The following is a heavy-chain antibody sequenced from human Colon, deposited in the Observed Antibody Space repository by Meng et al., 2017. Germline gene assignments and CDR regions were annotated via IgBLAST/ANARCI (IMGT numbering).Heavy chain of an antibody. J-gene: IGHJ4*02. CDR1: GGSIKSGGYH. D-gene: IGHD4-17*01. CDR2: MSDSGTT. V-gene: IGHV4-31*03. Sequence: QVHVPESGPGLVGPSDDLSLVCTVSGGSIKSGGYHWSWVRQHPGKGLEYIGFMSDSGTTDYNPSLRSRVSISEIGSSKNQFSLTLRSVTAADTATYFCARDTLYGTDYWGQGVLVTVSS. CDR3: ARDTLYGTDY.